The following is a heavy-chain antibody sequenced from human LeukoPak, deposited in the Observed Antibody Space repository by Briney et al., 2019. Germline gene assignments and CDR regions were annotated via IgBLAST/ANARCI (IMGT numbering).Heavy chain of an antibody. D-gene: IGHD6-13*01. CDR1: GGSISSYY. CDR2: IYYSGST. CDR3: ARVGEGAAAGTFWFDP. J-gene: IGHJ5*02. Sequence: SETLSLTCTVSGGSISSYYWSWIRQPPGKGLEWIGYIYYSGSTNYNPSLKSRVTISVDTSKNQFSLKLSSVTAADTAVYYCARVGEGAAAGTFWFDPWGQGTLVTVSS. V-gene: IGHV4-59*01.